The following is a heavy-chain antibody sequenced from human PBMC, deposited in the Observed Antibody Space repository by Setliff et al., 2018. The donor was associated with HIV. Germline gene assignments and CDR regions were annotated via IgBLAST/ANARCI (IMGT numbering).Heavy chain of an antibody. V-gene: IGHV4-38-2*01. Sequence: SETLSLTCAVSDYSISSGFYWGWIRQPPGKGLEWIGSIYHTGNTYYNPSLKSRVTISVDTSKNQFSLKLSSVTAADTAVYYCATHVLQFLEWLSHFDYWGQGTLVTVSS. CDR1: DYSISSGFY. D-gene: IGHD3-3*01. CDR3: ATHVLQFLEWLSHFDY. J-gene: IGHJ4*02. CDR2: IYHTGNT.